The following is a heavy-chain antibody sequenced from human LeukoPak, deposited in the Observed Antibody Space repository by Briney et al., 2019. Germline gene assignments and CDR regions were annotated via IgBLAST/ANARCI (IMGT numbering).Heavy chain of an antibody. CDR2: IYYSGST. V-gene: IGHV4-31*03. CDR1: GGSISSGGYY. J-gene: IGHJ6*02. Sequence: SQTLSLTCTVSGGSISSGGYYWSWIRQHPGKGLEWIGYIYYSGSTYYNPSLKSRVTISVDTSKNQFSLKLSSVTAADTAVYYCARGSLRYFDWLLLTVRGQGTTVTVSS. CDR3: ARGSLRYFDWLLLTV. D-gene: IGHD3-9*01.